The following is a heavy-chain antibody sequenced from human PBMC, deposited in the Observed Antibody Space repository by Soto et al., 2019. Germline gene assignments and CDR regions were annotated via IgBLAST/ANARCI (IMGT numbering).Heavy chain of an antibody. CDR1: GFTVSTNY. V-gene: IGHV3-53*01. D-gene: IGHD6-13*01. CDR2: IYSGGST. Sequence: EVQLVESGGGLIQPGWSLRLSCAASGFTVSTNYMSWVRQAPGKGLEWVSVIYSGGSTYYAASVKGRFTISRDKSKNTLYRHMNSMRAEDTAVDYCARASIAAAGYYFDYWGQGPLDTVSA. CDR3: ARASIAAAGYYFDY. J-gene: IGHJ4*02.